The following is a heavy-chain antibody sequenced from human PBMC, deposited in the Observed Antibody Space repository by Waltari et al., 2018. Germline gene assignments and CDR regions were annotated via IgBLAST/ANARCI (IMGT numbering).Heavy chain of an antibody. V-gene: IGHV3-74*01. CDR3: ARYHITYYDFWSGYYS. CDR2: INSDGSST. Sequence: EVQLVESGGGLVQPGGSLRLSCAASGFTFSSYWMHWVRQAPGKGLVWVSRINSDGSSTSYADSVKGRFTISRDNAKNTLYLQMNSLRAEDTAVYYCARYHITYYDFWSGYYSWGQGTLVIVSS. CDR1: GFTFSSYW. J-gene: IGHJ1*01. D-gene: IGHD3-3*01.